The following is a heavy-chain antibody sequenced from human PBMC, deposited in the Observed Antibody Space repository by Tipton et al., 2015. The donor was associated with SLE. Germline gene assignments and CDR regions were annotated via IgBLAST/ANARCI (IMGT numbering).Heavy chain of an antibody. V-gene: IGHV3-53*01. Sequence: SLRLSCAASGFTVRGNFVTWVRPVPRKGLEWVSVIYSAGSIVYTDSVKGRFTISRDNAKNTIYLQMDSLRAEDTAIYYCATNSGYSDLSFDIWGQGTLVTVSS. J-gene: IGHJ4*02. CDR3: ATNSGYSDLSFDI. D-gene: IGHD3-22*01. CDR1: GFTVRGNF. CDR2: IYSAGSI.